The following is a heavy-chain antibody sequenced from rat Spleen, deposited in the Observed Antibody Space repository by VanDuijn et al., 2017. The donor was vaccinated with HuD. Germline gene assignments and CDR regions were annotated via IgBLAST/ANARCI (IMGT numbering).Heavy chain of an antibody. V-gene: IGHV2S12*01. CDR2: ISSGGNT. CDR1: GFTFSDYY. Sequence: VQLVESGGGLVQPGRSLKLSCAASGFTFSDYYMAWVRQAPTKGLEWIAAISSGGNTYYNSALKSRLSISRDTSKSQVFLKMNSLQTEDTAMYFCARLTIGSWGQGVMVTVSS. D-gene: IGHD1-3*01. J-gene: IGHJ2*01. CDR3: ARLTIGS.